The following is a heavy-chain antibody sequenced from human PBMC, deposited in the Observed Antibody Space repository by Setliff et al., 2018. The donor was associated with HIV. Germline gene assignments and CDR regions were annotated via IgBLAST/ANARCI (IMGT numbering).Heavy chain of an antibody. CDR1: GDSITSNSHY. CDR3: ARVADYDLTSYYFFDY. Sequence: SETLSLTCTVSGDSITSNSHYWGWIRQHPGKGLEWIGYVFHTGITYQNPSLESRLSTSVDTSQNRFSLRLTSVTAADTAVYYCARVADYDLTSYYFFDYWGRGTLVTVSS. J-gene: IGHJ4*02. D-gene: IGHD3-9*01. V-gene: IGHV4-31*03. CDR2: VFHTGIT.